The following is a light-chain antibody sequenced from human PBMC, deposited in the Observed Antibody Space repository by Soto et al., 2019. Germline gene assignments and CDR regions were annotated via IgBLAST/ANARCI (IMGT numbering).Light chain of an antibody. J-gene: IGLJ1*01. CDR3: SSYTTTGTQV. CDR2: DVS. CDR1: TSDVGGFDY. V-gene: IGLV2-14*03. Sequence: QSALTQPASVSGSPGQSITLSCTGTTSDVGGFDYVSWYQQHPGKVPKLMIFDVSNRPSGVSDRFSGSKSGNTASLTISGLQAGDEAYYYCSSYTTTGTQVFGTGTKLTVL.